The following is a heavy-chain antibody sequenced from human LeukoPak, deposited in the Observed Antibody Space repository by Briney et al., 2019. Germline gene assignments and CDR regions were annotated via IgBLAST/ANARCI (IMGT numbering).Heavy chain of an antibody. CDR1: GYTFTSYD. Sequence: ASVKVSCKASGYTFTSYDINWVRQATGQGRECMGWMNPNRGNTVYAQKFQGRVTMTRNTSISTAYMELSSLRSEDTAVYYCARVPTLDFWFMDVWGKGTTVTVSS. CDR3: ARVPTLDFWFMDV. D-gene: IGHD3-3*01. J-gene: IGHJ6*03. V-gene: IGHV1-8*01. CDR2: MNPNRGNT.